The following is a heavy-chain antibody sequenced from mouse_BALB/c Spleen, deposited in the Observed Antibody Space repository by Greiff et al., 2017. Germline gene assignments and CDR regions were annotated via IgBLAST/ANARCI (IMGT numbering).Heavy chain of an antibody. CDR2: IDPETGGT. D-gene: IGHD2-3*01. CDR1: GYTFTDYE. Sequence: VKLQESGAELVRPGASVTLSCKASGYTFTDYEMHWVKQTPVHGLEWIGAIDPETGGTAYNQKFKGKATLTADKSSSTAYMELRSLTSEDSAVYYCTMYDGYYFMDYWGQGTSVTVSS. J-gene: IGHJ4*01. V-gene: IGHV1-15*01. CDR3: TMYDGYYFMDY.